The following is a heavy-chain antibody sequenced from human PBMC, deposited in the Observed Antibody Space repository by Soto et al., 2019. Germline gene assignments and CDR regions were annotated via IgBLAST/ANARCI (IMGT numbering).Heavy chain of an antibody. Sequence: EVQLVESGGGLVQPGGSLRLSCAASGFTFSSYSMNWVRQAPGKGLEWVSYISSSSSTIYYADSVKGRFTISRDNAKNSLDLQMNSLRDEDTAVYYCASIVGAPLFDPWGQGTLVTVSS. V-gene: IGHV3-48*02. J-gene: IGHJ5*02. CDR3: ASIVGAPLFDP. D-gene: IGHD1-26*01. CDR2: ISSSSSTI. CDR1: GFTFSSYS.